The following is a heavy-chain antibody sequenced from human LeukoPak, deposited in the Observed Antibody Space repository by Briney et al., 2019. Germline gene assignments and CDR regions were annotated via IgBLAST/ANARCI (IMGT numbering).Heavy chain of an antibody. J-gene: IGHJ4*02. CDR2: IRFDGTGK. CDR1: GFTFSSYG. D-gene: IGHD3-22*01. CDR3: AKEKYYYDISGYDY. Sequence: PGGSVRLSCRTSGFTFSSYGMHWVRQAPGKGLEWVAFIRFDGTGKYYGDSVKGRFTISRDDSKSTLYLQMNSLRAEDSAFYYCAKEKYYYDISGYDYWGQGTLVTVSS. V-gene: IGHV3-30*02.